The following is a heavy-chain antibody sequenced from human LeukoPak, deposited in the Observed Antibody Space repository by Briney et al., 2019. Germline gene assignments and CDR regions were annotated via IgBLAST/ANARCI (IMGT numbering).Heavy chain of an antibody. CDR2: INWNGGRT. D-gene: IGHD3-10*01. V-gene: IGHV3-20*04. CDR3: ARGFYYGSGITDQTVRSDAFDI. J-gene: IGHJ3*02. Sequence: GGSLRLSCAASGFTFDDYGMSWVRQAPGKGLEWVSGINWNGGRTYYSDSVKGRFTISRDNSKSTLYLQMNSLRAEDTAVYYCARGFYYGSGITDQTVRSDAFDIWGQGTMVTVSS. CDR1: GFTFDDYG.